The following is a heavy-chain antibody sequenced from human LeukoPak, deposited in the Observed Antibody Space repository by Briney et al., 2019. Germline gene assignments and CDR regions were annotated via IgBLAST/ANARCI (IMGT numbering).Heavy chain of an antibody. V-gene: IGHV1-18*01. CDR1: GGTFSSYA. CDR3: ARSESTYYYDSSGFQGAFDI. Sequence: ASVKVSCKASGGTFSSYAISWVRQAPGQGLEWMGWISAYNGNTNYAQKLQGRVTMTTDTSTSTAYMELRSLRSDDTAVYYCARSESTYYYDSSGFQGAFDIWGQGTMVTVSS. CDR2: ISAYNGNT. D-gene: IGHD3-22*01. J-gene: IGHJ3*02.